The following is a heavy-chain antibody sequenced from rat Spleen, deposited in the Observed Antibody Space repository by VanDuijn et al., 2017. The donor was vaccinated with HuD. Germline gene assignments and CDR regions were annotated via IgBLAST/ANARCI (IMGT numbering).Heavy chain of an antibody. V-gene: IGHV5-19*01. Sequence: EVQLVESGGGLVQPGRSLKLSCAASGFTFSNYGTHWIRQAPTKGLEWVASISPSGDTTYYRDSVKGRFTISRDYAKNTLYLQMDSLRSEDTATYYCAKEGDGGYSSYPNWFAYWGQGTLVTVSS. CDR3: AKEGDGGYSSYPNWFAY. CDR1: GFTFSNYG. D-gene: IGHD1-8*01. CDR2: ISPSGDTT. J-gene: IGHJ3*01.